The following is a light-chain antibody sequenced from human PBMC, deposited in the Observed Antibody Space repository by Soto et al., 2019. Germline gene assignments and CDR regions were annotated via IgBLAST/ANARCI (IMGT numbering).Light chain of an antibody. V-gene: IGLV2-14*01. CDR2: EVS. CDR1: SSDVGGYNH. Sequence: QSALTQPASVSGSPGQSITISCTGSSSDVGGYNHVSWYQQHPGKAPKLMIYEVSNRPSGVSNRFSGSKSGNTASLTISGLQAEDEADYYCSSYTSSSTPLFGGGTQLTVL. J-gene: IGLJ2*01. CDR3: SSYTSSSTPL.